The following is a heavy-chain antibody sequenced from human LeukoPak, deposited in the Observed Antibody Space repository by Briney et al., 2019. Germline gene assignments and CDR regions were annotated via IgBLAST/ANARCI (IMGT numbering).Heavy chain of an antibody. V-gene: IGHV3-23*01. CDR3: AKRGLRPVGYFDY. CDR2: ISGRGGRT. D-gene: IGHD4-17*01. Sequence: PGGXLRLSCEACGFTFRRNAMRWVGQAPGKGLEGVSAISGRGGRTKYADSVKGGFTISRDNSKTTLYLQMNSLRAEDTAVYYCAKRGLRPVGYFDYWGQGTLVTVSS. J-gene: IGHJ4*02. CDR1: GFTFRRNA.